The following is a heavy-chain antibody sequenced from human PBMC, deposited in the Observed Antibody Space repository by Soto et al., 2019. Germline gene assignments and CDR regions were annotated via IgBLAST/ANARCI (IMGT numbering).Heavy chain of an antibody. CDR3: ARRTIAVAGTSRWGGSYYFDY. V-gene: IGHV4-34*01. J-gene: IGHJ4*02. Sequence: PSETLSLTCAVYGGSFSGYYWSWIRQPPGKGLEWIGEINHSGSTNYNPSLKSRVTISVDTSKNQFSLKLSSVTAADTAVYYCARRTIAVAGTSRWGGSYYFDYWGQGTLVTVSS. CDR2: INHSGST. D-gene: IGHD6-19*01. CDR1: GGSFSGYY.